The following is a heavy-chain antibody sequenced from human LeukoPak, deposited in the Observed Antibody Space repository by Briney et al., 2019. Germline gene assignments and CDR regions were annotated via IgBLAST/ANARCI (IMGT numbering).Heavy chain of an antibody. V-gene: IGHV4-39*01. Sequence: XXVRQPPXXGLEWIGSMYYSGSIYYNPSLKSRVSVSGDTSKNQFSLGLSSVTAADTAVYYCARHGDSGYDYFDYWGQGILVTVSS. D-gene: IGHD5-12*01. CDR2: MYYSGSI. CDR3: ARHGDSGYDYFDY. J-gene: IGHJ4*02.